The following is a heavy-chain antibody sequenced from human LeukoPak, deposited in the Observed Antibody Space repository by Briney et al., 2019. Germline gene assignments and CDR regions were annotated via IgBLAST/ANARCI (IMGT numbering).Heavy chain of an antibody. J-gene: IGHJ4*02. CDR1: GFTFSSYG. Sequence: SGGSLRLSCAASGFTFSSYGMHWVRQAPGKGLEWVAVISYDGSNKYYADSVKGRFTISRDNSKNTLYLQMNSLRAEDTAVYYCAKDRDILTGYYQSQFDYWGQGTLVTVSS. V-gene: IGHV3-30*18. CDR2: ISYDGSNK. D-gene: IGHD3-9*01. CDR3: AKDRDILTGYYQSQFDY.